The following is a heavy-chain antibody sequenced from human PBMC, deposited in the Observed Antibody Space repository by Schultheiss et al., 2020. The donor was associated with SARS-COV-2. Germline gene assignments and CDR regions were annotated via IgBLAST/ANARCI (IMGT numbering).Heavy chain of an antibody. D-gene: IGHD3/OR15-3a*01. CDR2: ISYDGSNK. Sequence: GGSLRLSCAASGFTFGDYAMSWFRQAPGKGLEWVAVISYDGSNKYYADSVKGRFTISRDNSKNTLYLQMNSLRAEDTAVYYCARGLGLGHAYFDYWGQGTLVTVSS. V-gene: IGHV3-30*04. CDR3: ARGLGLGHAYFDY. J-gene: IGHJ4*02. CDR1: GFTFGDYA.